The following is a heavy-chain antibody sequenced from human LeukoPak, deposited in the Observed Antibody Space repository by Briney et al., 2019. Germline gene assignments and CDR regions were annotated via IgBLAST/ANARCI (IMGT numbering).Heavy chain of an antibody. J-gene: IGHJ6*03. V-gene: IGHV3-21*01. CDR3: AGESYYYMDV. Sequence: GGSLRLSYAASGFTFSNYNMNWVRQAPGKGLEWVSSISSSSTYIYYAGSVKGRFTISRDNAKNSLYLQMNSLRAEDTAVYYCAGESYYYMDVWGKGTTVTVSS. D-gene: IGHD3-10*01. CDR1: GFTFSNYN. CDR2: ISSSSTYI.